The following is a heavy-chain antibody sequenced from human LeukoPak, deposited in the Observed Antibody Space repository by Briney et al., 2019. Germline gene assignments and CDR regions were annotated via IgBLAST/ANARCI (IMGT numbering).Heavy chain of an antibody. V-gene: IGHV3-13*01. J-gene: IGHJ2*01. CDR3: ARAGYSSSWYSRYFDL. CDR1: GFTFSRYD. D-gene: IGHD6-13*01. CDR2: IGTAGEI. Sequence: GGSLRLSCAASGFTFSRYDMHWVRQPTGKGLEWVSGIGTAGEIYYPGSVKGRFTISRENAKNSLYLQMNSLRAGDTAVYHCARAGYSSSWYSRYFDLWGRGTLVTVSS.